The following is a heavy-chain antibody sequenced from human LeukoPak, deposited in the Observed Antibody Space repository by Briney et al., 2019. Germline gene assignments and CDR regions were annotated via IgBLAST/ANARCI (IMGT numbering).Heavy chain of an antibody. CDR2: IIPIFGTA. CDR1: GGTFSSYA. D-gene: IGHD2-2*01. CDR3: ARASTSTLDTKYYYYYYMDV. J-gene: IGHJ6*03. V-gene: IGHV1-69*06. Sequence: SVKVSCKASGGTFSSYAISWVRQAPGQGLEWMGGIIPIFGTANYAQKFQGRVTITADKSTSTAYMELSSLRSEDTAVYYCARASTSTLDTKYYYYYYMDVWGKGTTVTVSS.